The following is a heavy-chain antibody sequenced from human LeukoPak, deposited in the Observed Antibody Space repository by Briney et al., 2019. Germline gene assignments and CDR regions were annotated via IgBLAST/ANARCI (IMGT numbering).Heavy chain of an antibody. J-gene: IGHJ3*02. CDR2: IYYSGST. D-gene: IGHD1-1*01. Sequence: SETLSLTCTVSGGSISSGDYYWSWIRQPPGKGLEWIGYIYYSGSTYYNPSLKSRVTISVGTSKNQFSLKLSSVTAADTAVYYCARDRVQLERREDAFDIWGQGTMVTVSS. CDR3: ARDRVQLERREDAFDI. V-gene: IGHV4-30-4*08. CDR1: GGSISSGDYY.